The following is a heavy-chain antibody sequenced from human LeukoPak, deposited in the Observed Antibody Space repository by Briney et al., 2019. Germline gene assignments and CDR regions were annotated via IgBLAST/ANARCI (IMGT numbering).Heavy chain of an antibody. J-gene: IGHJ1*01. CDR1: GFTFSSYA. CDR2: ISYVGSNK. CDR3: ARDALRPHIAVAGSEYFQH. Sequence: GGSLRLSCAASGFTFSSYAMHWVRQAPGKGLEWVAVISYVGSNKYYADSVKGRFTISRDNSKNTLYLQMNSLRAEDTAVYYCARDALRPHIAVAGSEYFQHWGQGTLVTVSS. V-gene: IGHV3-30-3*01. D-gene: IGHD6-19*01.